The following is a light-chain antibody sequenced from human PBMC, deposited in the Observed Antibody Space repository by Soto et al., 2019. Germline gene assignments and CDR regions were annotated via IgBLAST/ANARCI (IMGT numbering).Light chain of an antibody. Sequence: HMTQSPSSLSASVGDRLTITCRASQGISNYLGWYQQKKGKAPRXXIYSASSLQSGVPSKFSGSGYGTDFTLTISDMQTDDFATYYGQQYYRYPWTFGQGTKVDIK. J-gene: IGKJ1*01. CDR3: QQYYRYPWT. CDR1: QGISNY. CDR2: SAS. V-gene: IGKV1-16*02.